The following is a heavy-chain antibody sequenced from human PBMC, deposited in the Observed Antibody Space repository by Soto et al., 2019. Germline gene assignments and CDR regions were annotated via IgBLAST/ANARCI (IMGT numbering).Heavy chain of an antibody. D-gene: IGHD2-15*01. CDR2: IISSSSSI. J-gene: IGHJ3*02. Sequence: EVQLAESGGGLVKPGGSLRLSCAASGFTFSSYSMNWVRQAPGKGLEWVSSIISSSSSIYYADAVKGRFTISRDNAKNSLYLQMNSMRAEDTAVYYCARSIVVVVAATPEDTAFDIWGQGTMVTVSS. CDR3: ARSIVVVVAATPEDTAFDI. V-gene: IGHV3-21*01. CDR1: GFTFSSYS.